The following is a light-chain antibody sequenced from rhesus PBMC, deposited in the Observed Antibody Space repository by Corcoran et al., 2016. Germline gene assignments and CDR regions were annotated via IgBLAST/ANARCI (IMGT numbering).Light chain of an antibody. J-gene: IGKJ2*01. CDR3: LQYSSSPYS. CDR2: KAS. Sequence: DIQMTQSPSSLSASVGDTVTITCRASQSISSWLDWYQKKPGKAPKLLIYKASSVQSGVPSRFSGSGSGTDFTLTISSLQPEDFATYYCLQYSSSPYSFGQGTKVEIK. V-gene: IGKV1-22*01. CDR1: QSISSW.